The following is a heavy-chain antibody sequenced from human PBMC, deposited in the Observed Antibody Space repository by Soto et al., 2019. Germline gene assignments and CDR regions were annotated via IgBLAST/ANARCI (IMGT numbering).Heavy chain of an antibody. CDR3: ATPNRFTLSPDSSGYYRYYYYGMDV. Sequence: ASVKVSCKVSGYTLTELSMHWVRQAPGKGLEWMGGFDPEDGETIYAQKFQGRVTMTEDTSTDTAYMELSSLRSEDTAVYYCATPNRFTLSPDSSGYYRYYYYGMDVWGQGTTVTVSS. CDR1: GYTLTELS. J-gene: IGHJ6*02. D-gene: IGHD3-22*01. CDR2: FDPEDGET. V-gene: IGHV1-24*01.